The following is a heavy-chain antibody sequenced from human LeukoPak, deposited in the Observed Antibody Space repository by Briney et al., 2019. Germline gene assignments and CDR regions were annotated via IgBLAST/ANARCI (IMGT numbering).Heavy chain of an antibody. CDR3: ASLLLWFGELSGAASDY. V-gene: IGHV3-21*01. CDR1: GFTFSSYS. D-gene: IGHD3-10*01. J-gene: IGHJ4*02. CDR2: IIRSSSYI. Sequence: GGSLRLSCAASGFTFSSYSMNWVRQAPGKGLERVSSIIRSSSYIYYADSVKSRFTISRDNAKNSLYLQMNSLRAEDTAVYYCASLLLWFGELSGAASDYWGQGTLVTVSS.